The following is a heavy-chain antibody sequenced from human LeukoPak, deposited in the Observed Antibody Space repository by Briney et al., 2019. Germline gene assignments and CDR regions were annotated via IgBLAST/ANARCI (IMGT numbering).Heavy chain of an antibody. V-gene: IGHV4-39*01. CDR2: IYYSGST. J-gene: IGHJ5*02. D-gene: IGHD6-13*01. CDR3: ARGASGRYSSSWYGAVWFDP. Sequence: SETLSLTCTVSGGSISRSSYYWGWIRQPPGKGLDWIGSIYYSGSTYYNPSLKSRVTISVDTSKNQFSLKLSSVTAADTAVYYCARGASGRYSSSWYGAVWFDPWGQGTLVTVSS. CDR1: GGSISRSSYY.